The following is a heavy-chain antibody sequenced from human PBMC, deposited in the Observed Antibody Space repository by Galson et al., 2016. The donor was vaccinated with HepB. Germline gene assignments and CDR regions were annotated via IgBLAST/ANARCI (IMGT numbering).Heavy chain of an antibody. V-gene: IGHV4-34*01. CDR1: GGSFSAYY. D-gene: IGHD3-10*01. CDR2: INHNGNI. Sequence: SETLSLTCAVSGGSFSAYYWTWIRQPPGKGLEWIGEINHNGNINYNPSLKTRVTISVHTSKSQFSLNLTSVTAADTAVYYCATEVMVRGIFTIDYWGPGTLVTGSS. J-gene: IGHJ4*02. CDR3: ATEVMVRGIFTIDY.